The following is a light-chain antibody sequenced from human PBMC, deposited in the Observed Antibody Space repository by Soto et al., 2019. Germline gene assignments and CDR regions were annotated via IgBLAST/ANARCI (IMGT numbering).Light chain of an antibody. CDR1: SSNIGAGYD. J-gene: IGLJ1*01. Sequence: QSVLTQPPSVSGAPGQRVTISCTGSSSNIGAGYDVHWYQQLPGTAPKLLIFRNNNRPSGVPDRCSGAKSGTSASLAITGLQAEDEADYYCQSYDSSLSGSGVFGTGTKLTVL. CDR3: QSYDSSLSGSGV. V-gene: IGLV1-40*01. CDR2: RNN.